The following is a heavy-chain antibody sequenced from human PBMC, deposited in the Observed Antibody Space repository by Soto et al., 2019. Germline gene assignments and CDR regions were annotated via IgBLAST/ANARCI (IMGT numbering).Heavy chain of an antibody. V-gene: IGHV4-30-4*01. CDR1: GDSISSDGYH. D-gene: IGHD2-8*01. CDR3: ARAPVGMDSINFFDH. J-gene: IGHJ4*02. Sequence: PSETLSLTCTVPGDSISSDGYHWSWIRQSPGKGLEWIGYIYNGGRTFYRPSLESRINMSLDATKNSYSLRLTSVTAADRAVYYCARAPVGMDSINFFDHWGQGILVTVSS. CDR2: IYNGGRT.